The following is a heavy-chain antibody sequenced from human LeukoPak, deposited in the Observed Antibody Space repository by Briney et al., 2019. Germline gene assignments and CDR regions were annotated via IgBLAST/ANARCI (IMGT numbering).Heavy chain of an antibody. CDR1: GGSISSYC. V-gene: IGHV4-4*09. J-gene: IGHJ6*03. D-gene: IGHD3-10*01. CDR2: IYTSGST. Sequence: SETLSLTCTVSGGSISSYCWSWIRQPPGKGLEWIGYIYTSGSTNYNPSLKSRVTISVDTSKNQFSLKLSSVTAADTAVYYCARHIVTMVRGVRSVYYMDVWGKGTTVTVSS. CDR3: ARHIVTMVRGVRSVYYMDV.